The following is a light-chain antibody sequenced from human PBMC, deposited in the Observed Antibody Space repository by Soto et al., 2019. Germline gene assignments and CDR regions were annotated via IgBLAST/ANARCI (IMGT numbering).Light chain of an antibody. CDR3: QQRQYWPPIT. Sequence: EIVLKQSPGTVSLSPGERATLSCRASQSVSSYLAWYQKKPGQAPRLVIYDATNRATGIPARFGGSGSGTDFTLTISSLEPEDFAVYYCQQRQYWPPITFGQGTRLEIK. J-gene: IGKJ5*01. CDR2: DAT. V-gene: IGKV3-11*01. CDR1: QSVSSY.